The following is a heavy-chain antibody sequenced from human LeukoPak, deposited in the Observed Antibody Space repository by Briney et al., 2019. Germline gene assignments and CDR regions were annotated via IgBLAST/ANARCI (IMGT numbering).Heavy chain of an antibody. D-gene: IGHD3-10*01. CDR3: ARVSLYYGSGSSLPPFDS. CDR1: GFTFSSYG. Sequence: NPGGSLRLSCAASGFTFSSYGMSWIRQPPGKGLEWIGEINHSGSTNYNPSLKSRVTISVDTSRTRFSLKLSSVTAADTAVYYCARVSLYYGSGSSLPPFDSWGQGILVTVSS. CDR2: INHSGST. J-gene: IGHJ4*02. V-gene: IGHV4-34*01.